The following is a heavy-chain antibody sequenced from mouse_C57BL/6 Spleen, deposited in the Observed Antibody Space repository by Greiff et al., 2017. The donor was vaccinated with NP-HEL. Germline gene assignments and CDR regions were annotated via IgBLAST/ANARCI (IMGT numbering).Heavy chain of an antibody. Sequence: EVQLVESGGGLVKPGGSLKLSCAASGFTFSSYAMSWVRQTPEKRLEWVATISDGGSYTYYPDNVKGRFTISRDKAKNNLYLQMSHLKSEDTAMYYCARDEGDDYEGYFYVWGTGTTVTVSS. J-gene: IGHJ1*03. CDR2: ISDGGSYT. D-gene: IGHD2-4*01. CDR1: GFTFSSYA. CDR3: ARDEGDDYEGYFYV. V-gene: IGHV5-4*01.